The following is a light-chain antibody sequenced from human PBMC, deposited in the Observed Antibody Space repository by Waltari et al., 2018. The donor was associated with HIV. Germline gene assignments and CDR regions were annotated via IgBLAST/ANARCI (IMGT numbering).Light chain of an antibody. Sequence: DIVMTQSPHSLAVSLGERASINCKSSQSLLYSSSNKKSLACYHQKPGQPPKLLIYWASTRNSGVPDRFSGSGSETDFTLTIGSLQADDVAVYYCQQYSSTPYTFGQGTKLGIK. J-gene: IGKJ2*01. CDR1: QSLLYSSSNKKS. CDR2: WAS. CDR3: QQYSSTPYT. V-gene: IGKV4-1*01.